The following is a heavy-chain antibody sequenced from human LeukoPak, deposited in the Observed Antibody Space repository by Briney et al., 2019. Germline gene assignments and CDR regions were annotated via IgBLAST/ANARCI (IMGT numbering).Heavy chain of an antibody. CDR1: GFTFSSYL. V-gene: IGHV3-7*03. Sequence: GGSLRLSCEGSGFTFSSYLMSWVRQAPGKGLEWVSSIKEDGSETHYVDSVEGRFIISRDNAKNSLFLQMNSLRAEDTAVYYCAKGRGYKPGKWFDPWGEGTLVTVSS. D-gene: IGHD5-12*01. CDR2: IKEDGSET. J-gene: IGHJ5*02. CDR3: AKGRGYKPGKWFDP.